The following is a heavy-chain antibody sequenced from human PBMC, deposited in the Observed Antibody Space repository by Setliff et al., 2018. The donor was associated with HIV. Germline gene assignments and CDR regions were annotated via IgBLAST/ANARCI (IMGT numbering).Heavy chain of an antibody. J-gene: IGHJ3*02. CDR2: ISPYNLNT. CDR3: ARGPPLPLGFDM. Sequence: GASVKVSCKASGDTFADSGIHWVRQAPGQGLEWMGCISPYNLNTAYAQKLQGRVTMTTDASTSTAYMELRSLTSDDTAVYYCARGPPLPLGFDMWGQGTMVTVSS. CDR1: GDTFADSG. V-gene: IGHV1-18*01.